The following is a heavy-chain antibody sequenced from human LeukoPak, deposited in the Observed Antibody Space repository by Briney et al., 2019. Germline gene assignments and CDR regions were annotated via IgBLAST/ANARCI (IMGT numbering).Heavy chain of an antibody. J-gene: IGHJ4*02. CDR1: GGSISNNDYY. CDR2: IYYSGST. Sequence: SETLSLTCTVSGGSISNNDYYWAWIRQPPGKGLEWIGTIYYSGSTYYNPSLKSRVTIFVDTSKNQFSLKLSSVTAADTAVYYCARRVTGYSSSGYFDYWGQGTLVTVSS. V-gene: IGHV4-39*01. CDR3: ARRVTGYSSSGYFDY. D-gene: IGHD6-19*01.